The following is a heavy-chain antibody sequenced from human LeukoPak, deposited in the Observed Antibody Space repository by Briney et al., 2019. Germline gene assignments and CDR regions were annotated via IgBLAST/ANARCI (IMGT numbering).Heavy chain of an antibody. Sequence: SETLSLTCTVSGGSISSYYWSWIRQPPGKGLEWIGYFFFSGSTNYNPSLKSRATISVDTSSNQFSLKLNSVTAADTAVYYCAREHGYTSSWYVDYWGQGRLVTVSS. V-gene: IGHV4-59*01. CDR3: AREHGYTSSWYVDY. J-gene: IGHJ4*02. CDR2: FFFSGST. CDR1: GGSISSYY. D-gene: IGHD6-13*01.